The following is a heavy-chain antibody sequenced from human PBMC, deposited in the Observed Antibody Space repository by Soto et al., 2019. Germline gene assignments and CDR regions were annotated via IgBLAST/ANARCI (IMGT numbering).Heavy chain of an antibody. Sequence: SVKVSCKASGGTFSSYAISWVRQAPGQGLEWMGGIIPIFGTANYAQKFQGRVTITADKSTSTAYMELSSLRSEDTAVYYCARHRGTTVTFYYYYGMDVWGQGTTVTVS. V-gene: IGHV1-69*06. CDR2: IIPIFGTA. CDR3: ARHRGTTVTFYYYYGMDV. CDR1: GGTFSSYA. J-gene: IGHJ6*02. D-gene: IGHD4-4*01.